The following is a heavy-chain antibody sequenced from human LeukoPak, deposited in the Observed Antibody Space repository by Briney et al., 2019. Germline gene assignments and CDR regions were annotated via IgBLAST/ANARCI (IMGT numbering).Heavy chain of an antibody. CDR2: IGTAGDT. V-gene: IGHV3-13*01. CDR1: GFTFSSYD. CDR3: ARKIPSAHYYGMDV. D-gene: IGHD6-19*01. Sequence: GGSLRLSCAASGFTFSSYDMHWVRQATGKGLEWVSAIGTAGDTYYPGSVKGRFTISRENAKNSLYLQMNSLRAGDTAVYYCARKIPSAHYYGMDVWGQGTTVTVSS. J-gene: IGHJ6*02.